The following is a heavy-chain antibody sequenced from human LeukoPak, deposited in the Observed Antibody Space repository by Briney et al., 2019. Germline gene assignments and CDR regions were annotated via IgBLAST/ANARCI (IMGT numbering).Heavy chain of an antibody. D-gene: IGHD3-16*01. CDR1: GGSISSGGYY. J-gene: IGHJ4*02. CDR3: ARVSKGVLGTHSYNFDY. Sequence: PSETLSLTCTVSGGSISSGGYYWSWIRQHPGKGLEWIGYIYYSGSTYYNPSLKSRVSISVDTSKNQFSLKLSSVTAADPAVYYCARVSKGVLGTHSYNFDYWGQGTLVTVSS. CDR2: IYYSGST. V-gene: IGHV4-31*03.